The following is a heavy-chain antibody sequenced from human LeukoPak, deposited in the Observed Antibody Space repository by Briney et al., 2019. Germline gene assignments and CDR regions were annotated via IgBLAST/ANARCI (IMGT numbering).Heavy chain of an antibody. J-gene: IGHJ4*02. CDR3: AKDSQHFGAHQGFDY. Sequence: PGGSLRLSCAASGFTFSSYAMSGVRQAPGKGLEWVSAISGSGGSTYYADSVKGRFTISRDNSKNTLYLQMNSLRAEDTAVYYCAKDSQHFGAHQGFDYWGQGTLVTVSS. CDR1: GFTFSSYA. V-gene: IGHV3-23*01. CDR2: ISGSGGST. D-gene: IGHD3-3*01.